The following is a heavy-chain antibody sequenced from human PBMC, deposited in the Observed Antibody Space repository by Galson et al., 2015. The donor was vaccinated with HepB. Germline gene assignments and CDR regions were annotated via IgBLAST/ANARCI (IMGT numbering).Heavy chain of an antibody. CDR1: GFTFSSYA. V-gene: IGHV3-21*01. Sequence: SLRLSCAASGFTFSSYAMSWVRQAPGKGLEWVSSISSSSSYIYYADSVKGRFTISRDNAKNSLYLQMSSLRAEDTAVYYWARAITMIVVPTDDYWGQGTLVTVSS. J-gene: IGHJ4*02. CDR2: ISSSSSYI. CDR3: ARAITMIVVPTDDY. D-gene: IGHD3-22*01.